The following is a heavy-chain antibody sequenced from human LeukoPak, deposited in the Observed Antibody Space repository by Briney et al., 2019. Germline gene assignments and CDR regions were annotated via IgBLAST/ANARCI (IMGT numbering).Heavy chain of an antibody. J-gene: IGHJ4*02. CDR1: GGSFSGYY. D-gene: IGHD3-10*01. CDR3: ARGPERELFSPFDY. CDR2: INHSGST. Sequence: SETLSLTCAVYGGSFSGYYWSWIRQPPGKGLEWIGEINHSGSTNYNPSLKSRVTISVDTSKNQFSLKLSSVTAADTAVCYCARGPERELFSPFDYWGQGTLVTVSS. V-gene: IGHV4-34*01.